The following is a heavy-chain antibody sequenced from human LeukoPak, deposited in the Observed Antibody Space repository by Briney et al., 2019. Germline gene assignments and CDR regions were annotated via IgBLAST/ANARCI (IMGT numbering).Heavy chain of an antibody. Sequence: ASVKVSCKASGFTFTGYYIHWVRQAPGQGLEWMGYINPHSGGTNSPQKFQGRVTMTTDTSISAAYMGLSSLISDDTAMYYCVREGNELLSKNFDYWGQGTLVTVSP. CDR1: GFTFTGYY. D-gene: IGHD2-21*02. CDR3: VREGNELLSKNFDY. J-gene: IGHJ4*02. CDR2: INPHSGGT. V-gene: IGHV1-2*02.